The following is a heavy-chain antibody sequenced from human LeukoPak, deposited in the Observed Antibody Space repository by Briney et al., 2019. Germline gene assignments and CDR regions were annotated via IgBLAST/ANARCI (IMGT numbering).Heavy chain of an antibody. CDR3: ARSSSWSFYD. D-gene: IGHD6-13*01. J-gene: IGHJ4*02. V-gene: IGHV3-7*05. CDR2: IMPDGSER. Sequence: GGSLRLSCAASGFTFSNFWMMWVRQTPEKGLEWVASIMPDGSERYYVDSVKGRFTISRDSAKKSLYLQMESLRADDTAVYYWARSSSWSFYDWGQGTLVTVSS. CDR1: GFTFSNFW.